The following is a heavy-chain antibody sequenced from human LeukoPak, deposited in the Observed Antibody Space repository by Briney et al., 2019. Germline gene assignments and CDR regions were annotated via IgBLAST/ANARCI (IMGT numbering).Heavy chain of an antibody. CDR3: AGGHEKMRQLVRSSSSHYGMDV. Sequence: SETLSLTCTVSGGSISSGGYYWSWIRQHPGKGLEWIGYIYYSGSTYYNPSLKSRVTISVDTSKNQFSLKLSSVTAAGTAVYYCAGGHEKMRQLVRSSSSHYGMDVWGQGTTVTVSS. V-gene: IGHV4-31*03. J-gene: IGHJ6*02. CDR1: GGSISSGGYY. D-gene: IGHD6-6*01. CDR2: IYYSGST.